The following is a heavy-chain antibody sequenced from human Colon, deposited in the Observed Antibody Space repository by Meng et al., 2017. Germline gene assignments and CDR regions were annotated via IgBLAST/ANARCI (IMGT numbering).Heavy chain of an antibody. J-gene: IGHJ4*02. CDR2: VYHRGDT. CDR1: GYAISSDIW. Sequence: QVELQESGPGLVKPSGTLSLTCTVSGYAISSDIWWRWVRQPPGKGLEWIGEVYHRGDTNYNPSLKSRVVISVDRSKNQFSLNLSSVTAADTAVYYCGRDQGRQLINHWGQGTLVTVSS. V-gene: IGHV4-4*02. D-gene: IGHD1-1*01. CDR3: GRDQGRQLINH.